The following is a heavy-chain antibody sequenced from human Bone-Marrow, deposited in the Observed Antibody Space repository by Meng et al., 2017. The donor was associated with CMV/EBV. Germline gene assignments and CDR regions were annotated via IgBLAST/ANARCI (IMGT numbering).Heavy chain of an antibody. V-gene: IGHV1-69*05. J-gene: IGHJ4*02. D-gene: IGHD3-10*01. CDR3: ARATKSLLWFGELDY. CDR1: GCTFSRYA. CDR2: LIPIFGTA. Sequence: SVKVSCKASGCTFSRYAISWVRQATGQGLEWMGGLIPIFGTANYAQKFQGRVTITTDESTSTAYMELSSLRSEDTAVYYCARATKSLLWFGELDYWGQGTLVTVSS.